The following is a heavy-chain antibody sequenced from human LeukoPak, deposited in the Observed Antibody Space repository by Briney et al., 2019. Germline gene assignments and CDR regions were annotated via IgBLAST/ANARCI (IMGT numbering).Heavy chain of an antibody. D-gene: IGHD1-26*01. J-gene: IGHJ4*02. CDR2: ISYDGSNK. CDR1: GFTFSSYA. CDR3: ARGESWAFDY. Sequence: GGSLRLSCAASGFTFSSYAIHWVRQAPGKGLEWVAVISYDGSNKYYADSVKGRFTISRDNAKNSLYLQMNSLRAEDTAVYYCARGESWAFDYWGQGTLVTVSS. V-gene: IGHV3-30-3*01.